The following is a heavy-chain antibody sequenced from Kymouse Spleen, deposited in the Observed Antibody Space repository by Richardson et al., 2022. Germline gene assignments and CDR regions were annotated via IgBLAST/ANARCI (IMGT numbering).Heavy chain of an antibody. V-gene: IGHV3-9*01. D-gene: IGHD1-7*01. CDR2: ISWNSGSI. CDR3: AKDNWNYSFDY. CDR1: GFTFDDYA. J-gene: IGHJ4*02. Sequence: EVQLVESGGGLVQPGRSLRLSCAASGFTFDDYAMHWVRQAPGKGLEWVSGISWNSGSIGYADSVKGRFTISRDNAKNSLYLQMNSLRAEDTALYYCAKDNWNYSFDYWGQGTLVTVSS.